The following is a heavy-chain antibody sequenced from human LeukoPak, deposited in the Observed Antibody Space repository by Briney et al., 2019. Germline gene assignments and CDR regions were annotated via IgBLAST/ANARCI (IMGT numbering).Heavy chain of an antibody. D-gene: IGHD1-26*01. V-gene: IGHV3-72*01. J-gene: IGHJ3*02. Sequence: GGSLRLTCSASGFTFSDYILDWVRQAPGKGLEWVGRIRRKGQSYTTEYAASVKGRFTISRDDSKNSLYLHMNSLKTEDTAVYHCSRDGGEGGSSAFDIWGPGTMVTVSS. CDR3: SRDGGEGGSSAFDI. CDR2: IRRKGQSYTT. CDR1: GFTFSDYI.